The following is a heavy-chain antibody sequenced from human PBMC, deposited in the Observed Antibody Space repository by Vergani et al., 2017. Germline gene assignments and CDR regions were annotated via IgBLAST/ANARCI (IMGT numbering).Heavy chain of an antibody. CDR2: IYYSGST. J-gene: IGHJ6*02. CDR1: GGSISSGGYY. V-gene: IGHV4-31*03. Sequence: QVQLQESGPGLVKPSQTLSLTCTVSGGSISSGGYYWSWIRQHPGKGLEWIGYIYYSGSTYYNPSLKSRVTISVDTSKNQFSLKLSSVTAADTAVYYCARDRGIVVVPAASPIYYYYYGMDVWGQGTTVTVSS. CDR3: ARDRGIVVVPAASPIYYYYYGMDV. D-gene: IGHD2-2*01.